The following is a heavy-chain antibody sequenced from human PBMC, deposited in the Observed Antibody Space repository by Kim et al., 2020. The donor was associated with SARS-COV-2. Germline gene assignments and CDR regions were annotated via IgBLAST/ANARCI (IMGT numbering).Heavy chain of an antibody. CDR3: ARDSVSGSSWYYSYYGMDV. CDR1: GGSISSYY. V-gene: IGHV4-59*01. D-gene: IGHD6-13*01. J-gene: IGHJ6*02. CDR2: IYYSGST. Sequence: SETLSLTCTVSGGSISSYYWSWIRQPPGKGLEWIGYIYYSGSTNYNPSLKSRVTISVDTSKNQFSLKLSSVTAADTAVYYCARDSVSGSSWYYSYYGMDVWGQGTTVTVSS.